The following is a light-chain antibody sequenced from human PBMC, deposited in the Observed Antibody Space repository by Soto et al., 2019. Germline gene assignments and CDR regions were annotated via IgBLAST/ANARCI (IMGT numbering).Light chain of an antibody. V-gene: IGKV3-11*01. Sequence: EIVLTQSPATLSLSPGERAALSCRAIQSVSSDLAWYQQKPGQAPRLLIYDASKRAAGIPARFSGSGSGTDLTLAISSLEPEDFAVYFCQQRSNWPSTFGGGTKVEI. CDR2: DAS. J-gene: IGKJ4*01. CDR3: QQRSNWPST. CDR1: QSVSSD.